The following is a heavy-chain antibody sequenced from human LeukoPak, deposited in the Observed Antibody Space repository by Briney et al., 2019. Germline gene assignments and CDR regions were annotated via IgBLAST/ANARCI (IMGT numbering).Heavy chain of an antibody. D-gene: IGHD3-22*01. CDR2: ISGTTGTT. Sequence: PGGSLRLSCAASGFTFSSYAMSWIRQAPGKGLEWLSAISGTTGTTFYADSVKGRFTISRDNSKNTLYLQMNSLRAEDTAVYFCAKRGVVIRVILVGFHKEAQYFDSWGQGALVTVSS. V-gene: IGHV3-23*01. CDR3: AKRGVVIRVILVGFHKEAQYFDS. J-gene: IGHJ4*02. CDR1: GFTFSSYA.